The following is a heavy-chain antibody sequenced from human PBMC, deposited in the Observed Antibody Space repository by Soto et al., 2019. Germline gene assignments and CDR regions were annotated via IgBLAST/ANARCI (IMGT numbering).Heavy chain of an antibody. J-gene: IGHJ4*02. Sequence: SETLSLTCAVYGGSFSGYYWSWIRQPPGKGLEWIGEINHSGSTNYNPSLKSRVTISVDTSKNQFSLKLSSVTAADTAVYYCARLYPPLRGSSWLAYWAQGTLVTVSS. CDR3: ARLYPPLRGSSWLAY. V-gene: IGHV4-34*01. D-gene: IGHD6-13*01. CDR2: INHSGST. CDR1: GGSFSGYY.